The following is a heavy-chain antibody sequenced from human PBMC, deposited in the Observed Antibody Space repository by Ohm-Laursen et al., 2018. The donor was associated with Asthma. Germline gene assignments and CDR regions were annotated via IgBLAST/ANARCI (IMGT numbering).Heavy chain of an antibody. J-gene: IGHJ6*02. V-gene: IGHV4-59*01. CDR2: IYYSGST. CDR1: GGSISSYY. CDR3: ARVDGGNSGAHYYYYYGMDV. Sequence: TLSLTCTVSGGSISSYYWSRIRQPPGKGLEWIGYIYYSGSTNYNPSLKSRVTISVDTSKNQFSLKLSSVTAADTAVYYCARVDGGNSGAHYYYYYGMDVWGQGTTVTVSS. D-gene: IGHD4-23*01.